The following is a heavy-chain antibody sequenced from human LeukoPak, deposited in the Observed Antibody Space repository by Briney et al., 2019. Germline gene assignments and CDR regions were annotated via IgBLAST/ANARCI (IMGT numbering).Heavy chain of an antibody. V-gene: IGHV3-7*05. J-gene: IGHJ6*02. Sequence: GGSLRLSCAASGFTFSSYWMSWVRQAPGRGLEWVANIKQDGSEKYYVDSVKGRFTISRDNAKNSLYLQMNSLRAEDTAVYYCARDPIVVVTPDYYYYGMDVWGQGTTVTVSS. CDR2: IKQDGSEK. CDR1: GFTFSSYW. D-gene: IGHD3-22*01. CDR3: ARDPIVVVTPDYYYYGMDV.